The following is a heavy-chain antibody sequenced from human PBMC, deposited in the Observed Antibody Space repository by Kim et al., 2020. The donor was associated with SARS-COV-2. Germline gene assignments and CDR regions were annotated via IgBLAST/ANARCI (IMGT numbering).Heavy chain of an antibody. J-gene: IGHJ4*02. V-gene: IGHV3-30*01. D-gene: IGHD3-22*01. CDR3: ARVGITMIVAEIDY. Sequence: ADSVKGRFTISRDNSKNTLYLQMNSLRAEDTAVYYCARVGITMIVAEIDYWGQGTLVTVSS.